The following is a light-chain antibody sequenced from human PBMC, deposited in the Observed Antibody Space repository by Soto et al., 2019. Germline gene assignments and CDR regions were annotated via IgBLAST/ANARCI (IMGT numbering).Light chain of an antibody. CDR3: QRRSNWFT. CDR2: DAS. V-gene: IGKV3-11*01. CDR1: QSVSSY. J-gene: IGKJ4*01. Sequence: EIVLTQSPATLSLSPGERATLSCRASQSVSSYLAWYQQKPGQAPRLLIYDASNRATGIPARFSGSGSGTDFTLTISSLEPEDFAVYYCQRRSNWFTFVGGSKVEIK.